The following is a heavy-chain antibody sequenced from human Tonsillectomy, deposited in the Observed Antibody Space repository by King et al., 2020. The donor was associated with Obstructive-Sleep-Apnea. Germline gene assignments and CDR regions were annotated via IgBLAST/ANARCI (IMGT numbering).Heavy chain of an antibody. CDR1: GGSISSY. CDR2: IYYSGGT. J-gene: IGHJ4*02. V-gene: IGHV4-59*01. CDR3: ARDRGCSGCPIDY. Sequence: QLQESGPGLVKPSETLSLTCTVSGGSISSYWSWIRQPPGKGLEWIGYIYYSGGTSYNPSHESRVTISVDASKKQFSLRLTSVTAADTAVYFCARDRGCSGCPIDYWGQGTLVTVSS. D-gene: IGHD6-19*01.